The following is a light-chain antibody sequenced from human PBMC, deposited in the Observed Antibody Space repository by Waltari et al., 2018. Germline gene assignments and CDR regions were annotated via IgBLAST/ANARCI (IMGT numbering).Light chain of an antibody. CDR1: QSVSSSY. CDR3: QQYGRSPWT. Sequence: EIVLTQSPGTLSLSPGERATLSCRASQSVSSSYLAWYQQKPGQAPRLLIQGASSRATGIPDRFSGSGSGTDFTLTISRLEPEDFAVYYCQQYGRSPWTFGQGTKVEI. CDR2: GAS. J-gene: IGKJ1*01. V-gene: IGKV3-20*01.